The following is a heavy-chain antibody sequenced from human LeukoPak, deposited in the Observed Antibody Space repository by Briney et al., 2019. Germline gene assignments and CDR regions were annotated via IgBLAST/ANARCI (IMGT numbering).Heavy chain of an antibody. V-gene: IGHV4-59*01. CDR1: GGSISSYY. D-gene: IGHD3-22*01. CDR2: IFYTGST. Sequence: SETLSLTCSVSGGSISSYYWSWIRQPPGKGLEWIGNIFYTGSTKYNPSLKSRVTISVDTSKNQISLKLSSVTAADTAMYYCARSAHYYYDRANGVAFDVWGQGTMVTVSS. J-gene: IGHJ3*01. CDR3: ARSAHYYYDRANGVAFDV.